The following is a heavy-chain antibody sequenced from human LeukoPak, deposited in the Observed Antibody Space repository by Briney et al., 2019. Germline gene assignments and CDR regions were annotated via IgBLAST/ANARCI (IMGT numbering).Heavy chain of an antibody. D-gene: IGHD6-13*01. V-gene: IGHV4-4*02. CDR1: GGSISSTNW. Sequence: NPSGTLSLTCAVSGGSISSTNWWSLVRQPLGKGLEWIGEIYHSGTTNYNPSLKSRVTISVGKSRKHFSLKLNSVTAADTAVYYCARGGSSNWTPFDYWGQGAPVTVPS. CDR2: IYHSGTT. J-gene: IGHJ4*02. CDR3: ARGGSSNWTPFDY.